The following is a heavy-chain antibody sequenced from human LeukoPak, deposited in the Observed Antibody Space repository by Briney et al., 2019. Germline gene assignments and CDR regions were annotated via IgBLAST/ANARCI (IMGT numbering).Heavy chain of an antibody. V-gene: IGHV3-74*01. CDR2: INSDGSST. D-gene: IGHD1-26*01. CDR1: GFTFSSYW. Sequence: GGSLRLSCAASGFTFSSYWIHWVRQAPGKGLVWGSHINSDGSSTSYADSVKGRFTISRDNAKNTLYLQMNSLRAEDTAVYYCVSSYDYYYYGLDVWGQGTTVTVSS. CDR3: VSSYDYYYYGLDV. J-gene: IGHJ6*02.